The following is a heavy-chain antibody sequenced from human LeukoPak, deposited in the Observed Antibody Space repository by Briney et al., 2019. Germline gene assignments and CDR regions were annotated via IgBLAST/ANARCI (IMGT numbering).Heavy chain of an antibody. D-gene: IGHD5-12*01. CDR1: GFTFDDYA. CDR3: AKDSGYDHYCYYYMDV. J-gene: IGHJ6*03. Sequence: GGSLRLSCAASGFTFDDYAMHWVRQAPGKGLEWVSGISWNSGSIGYADSVKGRFTISRDNAKNSLYLQMNSLRAEDTALYYCAKDSGYDHYCYYYMDVWGKGTTVTVSS. CDR2: ISWNSGSI. V-gene: IGHV3-9*01.